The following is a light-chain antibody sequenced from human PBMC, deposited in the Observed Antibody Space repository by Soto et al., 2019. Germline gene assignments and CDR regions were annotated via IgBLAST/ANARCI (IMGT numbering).Light chain of an antibody. Sequence: QSALTQPPSASGSPGQSVAISCTGTSSDVGGYNYVSWYQQHPGKAPKLMIYEVSKRPSGVPDRFSGSKSGNTASLTVSRLQAEDEADYYCSSYVGSNNFYVFGTGTKSPS. J-gene: IGLJ1*01. V-gene: IGLV2-8*01. CDR3: SSYVGSNNFYV. CDR2: EVS. CDR1: SSDVGGYNY.